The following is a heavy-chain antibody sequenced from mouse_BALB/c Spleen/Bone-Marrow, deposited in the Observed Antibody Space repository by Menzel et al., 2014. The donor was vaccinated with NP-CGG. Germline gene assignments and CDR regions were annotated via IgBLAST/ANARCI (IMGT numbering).Heavy chain of an antibody. J-gene: IGHJ2*01. D-gene: IGHD1-1*02. V-gene: IGHV1-55*01. CDR1: GYNFTSYW. CDR2: IYPGSGST. Sequence: QVQLQQSGAELVKPGTSVKLSCKASGYNFTSYWINWVKLRPGQGLEWIGDIYPGSGSTNYNEKFKSKATLTVDTSSSAAYMQLSSVASEGSALYYCARGAWGSWGYFDYWGQGAALAVSS. CDR3: ARGAWGSWGYFDY.